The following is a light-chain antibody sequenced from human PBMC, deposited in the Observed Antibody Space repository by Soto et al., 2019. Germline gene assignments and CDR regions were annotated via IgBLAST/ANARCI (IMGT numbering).Light chain of an antibody. CDR3: QQFSSYPLT. Sequence: EIVLTQSPCTLSLSPGERATLSCRASQSVISSYLAWYQQKPGKAPRLLIYGASSRASGIPDRFSGSGSGTDFTLTISRLEPEDFAVYYCQQFSSYPLTFGGGTKVDIK. J-gene: IGKJ4*01. CDR1: QSVISSY. CDR2: GAS. V-gene: IGKV3-20*01.